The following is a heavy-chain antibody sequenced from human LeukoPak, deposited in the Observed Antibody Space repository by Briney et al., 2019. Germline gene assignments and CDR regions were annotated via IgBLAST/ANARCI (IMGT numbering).Heavy chain of an antibody. J-gene: IGHJ4*02. Sequence: ETLSLTCTVSGGSISSSSYYWGWIRQPPGKGLEWIGSTYYSGGTYYNPSLKSRVTISVDTSKNDFSLKLNSVTAADTAVYYCARVLRYFDWSFDYWGQGTLVTVSS. V-gene: IGHV4-39*02. CDR2: TYYSGGT. CDR1: GGSISSSSYY. D-gene: IGHD3-9*01. CDR3: ARVLRYFDWSFDY.